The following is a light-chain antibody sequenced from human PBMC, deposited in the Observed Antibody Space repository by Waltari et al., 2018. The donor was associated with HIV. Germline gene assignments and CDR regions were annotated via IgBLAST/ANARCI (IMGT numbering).Light chain of an antibody. CDR3: QSYDSGLRGWV. Sequence: QSVLTQSPSVSGAPGQRVTIPCTGTSSNIGAGVDVHWYQHLPGTAPKLLIFGDNHRPSGVPDRFSGSMSGTSASLAITWLQADDEAYYYCQSYDSGLRGWVFGGGTKLTVL. J-gene: IGLJ3*02. CDR1: SSNIGAGVD. V-gene: IGLV1-40*01. CDR2: GDN.